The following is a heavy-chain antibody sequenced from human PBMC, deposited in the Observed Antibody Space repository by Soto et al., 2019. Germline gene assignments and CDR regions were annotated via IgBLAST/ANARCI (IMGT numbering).Heavy chain of an antibody. D-gene: IGHD6-19*01. CDR1: GFTFSSYW. V-gene: IGHV3-7*01. J-gene: IGHJ4*02. Sequence: GGSLRLSCAASGFTFSSYWMSWVRQAPGKGLEWVANIKQEGSEKYYVGSVKGGFTISRDNAKNSLYLQMNSLRPEDTAVYYCGRTAYRSGWYSDIHWGQGTLVTVSS. CDR3: GRTAYRSGWYSDIH. CDR2: IKQEGSEK.